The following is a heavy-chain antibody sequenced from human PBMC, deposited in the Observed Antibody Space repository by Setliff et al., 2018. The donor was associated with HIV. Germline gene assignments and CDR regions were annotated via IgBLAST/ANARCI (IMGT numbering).Heavy chain of an antibody. CDR3: ARGGYRDGYDY. CDR1: GGSFSGYY. Sequence: PSETLSLTCAVDGGSFSGYYWSWIRQPPGKGLEWIGYIHSYGSTDYNPSLESRVTISVDTSKNQLSLKLRSVAAADTAVYYCARGGYRDGYDYWGQGTLVTVSS. V-gene: IGHV4-59*01. J-gene: IGHJ4*02. D-gene: IGHD5-18*01. CDR2: IHSYGST.